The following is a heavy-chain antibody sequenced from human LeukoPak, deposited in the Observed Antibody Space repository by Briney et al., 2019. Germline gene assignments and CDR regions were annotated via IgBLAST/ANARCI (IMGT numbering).Heavy chain of an antibody. CDR3: AKSSAAAYNWFDP. D-gene: IGHD6-13*01. J-gene: IGHJ5*02. Sequence: PGGSLRLSCAASGFTFADYAMHWVRQAPGKGLEWVSLIRGDGGTTYYADSVKGRFTISRDNSKNSLYLQMNSLRIEDTALYYCAKSSAAAYNWFDPWGQGTLVTVSS. CDR1: GFTFADYA. CDR2: IRGDGGTT. V-gene: IGHV3-43*02.